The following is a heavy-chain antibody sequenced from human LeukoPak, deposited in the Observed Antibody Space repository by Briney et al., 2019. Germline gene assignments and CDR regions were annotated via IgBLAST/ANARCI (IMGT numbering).Heavy chain of an antibody. CDR3: ARSGGSGYYYYYMDV. CDR2: ISSSGSTI. J-gene: IGHJ6*03. Sequence: GGSLRLSCAASGFTFSDYYTSWIRQAPGKGLEWVSYISSSGSTIYYADSVKGRFTISRDSAKNSLYLQMNSLRAEDTAVYYCARSGGSGYYYYYMDVWGKGTTVTVSS. D-gene: IGHD3-3*01. V-gene: IGHV3-11*04. CDR1: GFTFSDYY.